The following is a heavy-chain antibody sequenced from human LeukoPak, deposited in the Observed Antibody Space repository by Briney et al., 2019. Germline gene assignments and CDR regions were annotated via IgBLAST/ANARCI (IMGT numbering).Heavy chain of an antibody. CDR2: INPNSGGT. V-gene: IGHV1-2*02. CDR1: GYTFPAFS. CDR3: ARDWPARGYSYDNYFDY. D-gene: IGHD5-18*01. J-gene: IGHJ4*01. Sequence: GASVTVSCKACGYTFPAFSMHWVRQAPGQGFEWMGWINPNSGGTNYAQNFQGRVTMTRDTSISTVYMELSRLRSDDTAVYYCARDWPARGYSYDNYFDYWGHRTLVTVSS.